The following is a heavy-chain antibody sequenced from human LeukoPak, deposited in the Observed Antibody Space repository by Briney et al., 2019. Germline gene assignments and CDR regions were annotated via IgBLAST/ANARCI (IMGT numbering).Heavy chain of an antibody. J-gene: IGHJ4*02. Sequence: SQTLSLTCAISGDSVSSNTGGWNWIRQSPSRGLEWLGRTYYRSKWYYDYAVSVIGRITINPDTSKNQFSLQLNSVTPDDTAVYYCARGGLVASIRGHLDYWAQGTLVTVSS. CDR3: ARGGLVASIRGHLDY. D-gene: IGHD5-12*01. V-gene: IGHV6-1*01. CDR1: GDSVSSNTGG. CDR2: TYYRSKWYY.